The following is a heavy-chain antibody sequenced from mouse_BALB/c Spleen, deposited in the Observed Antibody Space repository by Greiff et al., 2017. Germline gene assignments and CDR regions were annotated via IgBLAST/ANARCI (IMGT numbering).Heavy chain of an antibody. D-gene: IGHD1-2*01. Sequence: EVQLQQSGPELVKPGASVKMSCKASGYTFTSYVMHWVKQKPGQGLEWIGYINPYNDGTKYNEKFKGKATLTSDKSSSTAYMELSSLTSEDSAVYYCAIEGAFTTATFDYWGQGTTLTVSS. CDR1: GYTFTSYV. V-gene: IGHV1-14*01. CDR2: INPYNDGT. J-gene: IGHJ2*01. CDR3: AIEGAFTTATFDY.